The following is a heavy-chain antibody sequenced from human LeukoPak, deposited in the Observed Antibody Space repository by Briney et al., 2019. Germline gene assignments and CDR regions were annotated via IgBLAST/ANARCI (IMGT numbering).Heavy chain of an antibody. V-gene: IGHV3-73*01. CDR3: ARHVDIVASVWFDP. J-gene: IGHJ5*02. CDR2: IRSKANSYAT. D-gene: IGHD5-12*01. Sequence: GGSLRLSCAASGFAFSGSAMHWVRQASGKGLEWVGRIRSKANSYATAYAASVKGRFTISRDDSKNTAYLQMNSLRSEDTAVYYCARHVDIVASVWFDPWGQGTLVTVSS. CDR1: GFAFSGSA.